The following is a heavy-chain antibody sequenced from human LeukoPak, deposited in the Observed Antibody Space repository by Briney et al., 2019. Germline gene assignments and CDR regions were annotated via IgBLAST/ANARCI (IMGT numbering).Heavy chain of an antibody. V-gene: IGHV1-18*01. CDR1: GYTFTSYG. CDR2: ISANNGNT. D-gene: IGHD3-9*01. J-gene: IGHJ5*02. Sequence: ASVKVSCKASGYTFTSYGISWVRQAPGQGLEWMGWISANNGNTNYAQKLQGRVTMTTDTSTSTAYMELRSLRSDDTAVYYCARDFVILAGYYTNWFDPWGQGTLVTVSS. CDR3: ARDFVILAGYYTNWFDP.